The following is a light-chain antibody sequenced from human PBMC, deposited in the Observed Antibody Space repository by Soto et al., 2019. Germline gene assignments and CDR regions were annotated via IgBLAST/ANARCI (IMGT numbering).Light chain of an antibody. CDR3: QQYGSSPLT. J-gene: IGKJ2*01. Sequence: EIVLTQSPGTLSLSPGERATLSCRASQSVSTYLAWYQQKPGQAPRLLIYGASIRATGIPDRFSGSGSGADFTLTISRLESEDFAVYYCQQYGSSPLTFGQGTQLEIK. V-gene: IGKV3-20*01. CDR2: GAS. CDR1: QSVSTY.